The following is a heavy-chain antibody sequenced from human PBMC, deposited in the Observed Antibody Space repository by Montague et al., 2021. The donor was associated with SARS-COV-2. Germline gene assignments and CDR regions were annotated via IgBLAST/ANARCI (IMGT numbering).Heavy chain of an antibody. J-gene: IGHJ4*02. CDR1: GGSISGYF. Sequence: SQSLSLICSVSGGSISGYFWSWIRQPAGKGLEWIGRIYPSGGIFDSGRTNYHPSLKSRVTVSIDTSRNQFSLSLNSVTAADTAVYFCAKDSDFSSWHEAEEYFEYWGQGILVAVSS. V-gene: IGHV4-4*07. CDR3: AKDSDFSSWHEAEEYFEY. CDR2: IYPSGGIFDSGRT. D-gene: IGHD6-13*01.